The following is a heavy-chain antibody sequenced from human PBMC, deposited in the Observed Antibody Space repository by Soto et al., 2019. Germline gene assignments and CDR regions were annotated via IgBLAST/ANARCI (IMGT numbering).Heavy chain of an antibody. CDR3: AIKTYYYDSSGYPGNWFDP. V-gene: IGHV4-38-2*01. CDR2: IYHSGST. D-gene: IGHD3-22*01. CDR1: GYSISSGYY. Sequence: SETLSLTCAVSGYSISSGYYWGWIRQPPGKWLEWIGSIYHSGSTYYNPSLKSRVTISVDTSKNQFSLTLSSVTAADTAVYYCAIKTYYYDSSGYPGNWFDPWGQGTLVTVS. J-gene: IGHJ5*02.